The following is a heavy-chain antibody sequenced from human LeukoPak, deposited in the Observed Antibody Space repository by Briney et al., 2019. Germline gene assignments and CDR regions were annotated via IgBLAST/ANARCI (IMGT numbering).Heavy chain of an antibody. V-gene: IGHV1-69*04. CDR3: AREGGYYDSSGYYRLNDY. CDR2: IIPILGIA. D-gene: IGHD3-22*01. CDR1: VGTFSSYA. Sequence: SVNVSCKASVGTFSSYAISWVRQAPGQGLEWMGRIIPILGIANYAQKFQGRVTITADKSTSTAYMELSSLRSDDTAVYYCAREGGYYDSSGYYRLNDYWGQGTLVTVSS. J-gene: IGHJ4*02.